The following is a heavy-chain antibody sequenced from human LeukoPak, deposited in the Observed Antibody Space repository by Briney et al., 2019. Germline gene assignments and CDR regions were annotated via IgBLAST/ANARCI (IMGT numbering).Heavy chain of an antibody. CDR2: IHYTGGA. CDR3: ARSPSRYCSGGSCPNWFDP. J-gene: IGHJ5*02. CDR1: GASIRDYH. V-gene: IGHV4-59*01. Sequence: SETLSLTCTVSGASIRDYHWSWIRQPPGKGLERIGYIHYTGGAIYSPSLKSRVTMSVDTSKNQFSLKLSSVTAADTAVYYCARSPSRYCSGGSCPNWFDPWGQGTLVTVSS. D-gene: IGHD2-15*01.